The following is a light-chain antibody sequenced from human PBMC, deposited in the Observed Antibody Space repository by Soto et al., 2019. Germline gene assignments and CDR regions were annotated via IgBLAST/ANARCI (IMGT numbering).Light chain of an antibody. CDR1: QAIRSA. J-gene: IGKJ1*01. CDR2: AAS. CDR3: LLDFGYSWA. Sequence: AIQLTQSPSSLSASVGDRVTITCRASQAIRSALGWYQQKPGKVPKLLIYAASTLQSGVPSRFSGSGFGTDFTLTISRLQPEDFATYYCLLDFGYSWAFGHGTKADIK. V-gene: IGKV1-6*01.